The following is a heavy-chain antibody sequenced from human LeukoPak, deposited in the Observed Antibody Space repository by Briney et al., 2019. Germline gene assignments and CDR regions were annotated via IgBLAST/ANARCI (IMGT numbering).Heavy chain of an antibody. CDR3: AKDLGSGWYSPFDY. CDR1: GFTFSSYA. Sequence: PGGSLRLSCAASGFTFSSYAMSWVRQAPGKGLEWVSAISGSGGSTYYADSVKGRSTISRDNSKNTLYLQMNSLRAEDTAVYYCAKDLGSGWYSPFDYWGQGTLVTVSS. J-gene: IGHJ4*02. D-gene: IGHD6-19*01. V-gene: IGHV3-23*01. CDR2: ISGSGGST.